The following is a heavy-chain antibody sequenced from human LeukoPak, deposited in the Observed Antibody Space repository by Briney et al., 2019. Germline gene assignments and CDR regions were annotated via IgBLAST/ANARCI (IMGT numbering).Heavy chain of an antibody. J-gene: IGHJ4*02. CDR2: TYYRSKWSN. D-gene: IGHD2-21*02. CDR1: GDSVSSNSAA. Sequence: SQTLSLTCAISGDSVSSNSAAWNWIRQSPSRGLEWLGRTYYRSKWSNDYAQSVQSRITINPDTSKNQFSLHLSSVTPEDTAVYYCAREADLVVVTAVNFDFWGQGTLVTVSS. CDR3: AREADLVVVTAVNFDF. V-gene: IGHV6-1*01.